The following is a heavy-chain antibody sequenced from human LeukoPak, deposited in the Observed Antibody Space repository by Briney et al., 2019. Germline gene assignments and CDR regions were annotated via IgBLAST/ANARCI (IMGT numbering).Heavy chain of an antibody. CDR2: INPNSGGT. J-gene: IGHJ4*02. V-gene: IGHV1-2*02. CDR1: GYTFTGYY. Sequence: ASVKVSCKASGYTFTGYYMHWVRQAPGQGLEWMGWINPNSGGTNYAQKFQGRVTMTTDMSTTTVYMELSSLRSEDTAVYYCARVHHYFDIAFDYWGQGTLVTVSS. CDR3: ARVHHYFDIAFDY. D-gene: IGHD3-22*01.